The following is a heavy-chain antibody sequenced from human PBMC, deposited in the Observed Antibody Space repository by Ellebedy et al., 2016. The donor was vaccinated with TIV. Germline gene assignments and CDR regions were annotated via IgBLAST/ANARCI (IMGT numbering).Heavy chain of an antibody. V-gene: IGHV3-30*03. Sequence: PGGSLRLSCTASGFALSNYGIHWVRQAPGKGPEWVTMISYDGNSKHYVDSVRGRFTISRDNSKNTVYLQMNSLRPEDTAVYYCARGPYSSGWYNWFDPWGQGTLVTVSS. CDR3: ARGPYSSGWYNWFDP. D-gene: IGHD6-19*01. CDR2: ISYDGNSK. J-gene: IGHJ5*02. CDR1: GFALSNYG.